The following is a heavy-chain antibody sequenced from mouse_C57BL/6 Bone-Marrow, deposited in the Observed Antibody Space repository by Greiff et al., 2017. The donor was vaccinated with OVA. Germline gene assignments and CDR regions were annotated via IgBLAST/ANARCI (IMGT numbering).Heavy chain of an antibody. CDR3: TGFITTVVAPFDY. CDR1: GFTFSNYW. CDR2: IRLKSDNYAT. J-gene: IGHJ2*01. V-gene: IGHV6-3*01. Sequence: VQLKESGGGLVQPGGSMKLSCVASGFTFSNYWMNWVRQSPEKGLEWVAQIRLKSDNYATHYAESVKGRFTISRDDSKSSVYLQMNNLRAEDTGIYYCTGFITTVVAPFDYWGQGTTLTVSS. D-gene: IGHD1-1*01.